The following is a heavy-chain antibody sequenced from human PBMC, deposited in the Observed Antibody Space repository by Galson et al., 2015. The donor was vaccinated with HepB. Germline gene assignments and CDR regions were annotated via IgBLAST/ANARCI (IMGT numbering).Heavy chain of an antibody. CDR2: TYYRSKWYN. V-gene: IGHV6-1*01. D-gene: IGHD3-22*01. Sequence: CAISGDSVSSNSAAWNWIRQSPSRGLEWLGRTYYRSKWYNDYAVSVKSRITINPDTSKNQFSLQLNSVTPEDTAVYYCARGRAHYYDSSDLDYWGQGALVTVSS. CDR1: GDSVSSNSAA. CDR3: ARGRAHYYDSSDLDY. J-gene: IGHJ4*02.